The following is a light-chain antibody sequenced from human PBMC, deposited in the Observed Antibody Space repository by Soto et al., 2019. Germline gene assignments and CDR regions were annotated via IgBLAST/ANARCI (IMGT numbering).Light chain of an antibody. V-gene: IGKV3-15*01. CDR1: QSVRTK. CDR3: QQHDQGWT. J-gene: IGKJ1*01. Sequence: EMVMTQSPATLSVSLGERATLSCRASQSVRTKLVWYQQKPGQAPRLLIYGASTRATGIPARFSGSGYGTEFILTISNQQSEDFAVYYCQQHDQGWTFGQGTKVEIK. CDR2: GAS.